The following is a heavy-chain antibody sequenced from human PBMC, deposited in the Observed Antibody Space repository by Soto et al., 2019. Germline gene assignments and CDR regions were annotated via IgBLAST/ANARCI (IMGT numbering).Heavy chain of an antibody. V-gene: IGHV3-49*03. Sequence: GGSLRLSCTASGFTFGDYAMSWFRQAPGKGLEWVGFIRSKAYGGTTEYAASVKGRFTISRDDSKSIAYLQMNSLKTEDTAVYYCTRDYRSDSSGFISYFDYWGQGTLVTV. J-gene: IGHJ4*02. D-gene: IGHD6-19*01. CDR2: IRSKAYGGTT. CDR3: TRDYRSDSSGFISYFDY. CDR1: GFTFGDYA.